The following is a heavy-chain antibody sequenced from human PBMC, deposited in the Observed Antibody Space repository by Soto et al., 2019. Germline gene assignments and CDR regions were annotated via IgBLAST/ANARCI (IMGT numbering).Heavy chain of an antibody. V-gene: IGHV4-59*08. Sequence: SETLSLTCTVSGGSISSYYWSWIRQPPGKGLEWIGYIYYSGSTNYNPSLKSRVTISVDTSKNQFSLKLSSVTAADTAVYYCARRYGPGFDYWGQGTLLTVSS. CDR1: GGSISSYY. CDR2: IYYSGST. D-gene: IGHD4-17*01. J-gene: IGHJ4*02. CDR3: ARRYGPGFDY.